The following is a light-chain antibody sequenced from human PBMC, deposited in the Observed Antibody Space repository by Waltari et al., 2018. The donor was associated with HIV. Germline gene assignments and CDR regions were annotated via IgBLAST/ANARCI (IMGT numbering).Light chain of an antibody. V-gene: IGLV1-47*02. CDR1: RPTPRSNY. J-gene: IGLJ2*01. CDR3: ATWDDSLSGVL. CDR2: SND. Sequence: VLPPPHSATRTTGQRVTIPCSERRPTPRSNYVVWYQQAPQTAHKLLLYSNDQRPSGVPDRFSGSTSGTSASPAISGLRPEDEADYYCATWDDSLSGVLFGGGTKLTVL.